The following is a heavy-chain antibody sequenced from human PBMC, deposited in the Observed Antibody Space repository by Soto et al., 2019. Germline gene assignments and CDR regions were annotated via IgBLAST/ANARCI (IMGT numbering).Heavy chain of an antibody. CDR1: GFTFSDYY. D-gene: IGHD2-2*01. CDR2: ISSSGSTI. Sequence: QVQLVESGGGLVKPGGSLRLSCAASGFTFSDYYMSWIRQAPGKGLEWVSYISSSGSTIYYADSVKGRFTISRDNAKNSLYLQMKSLRAEDTAVYYCARAREPYCSSTSCPAFDIWGQGTMVTVSS. V-gene: IGHV3-11*01. CDR3: ARAREPYCSSTSCPAFDI. J-gene: IGHJ3*02.